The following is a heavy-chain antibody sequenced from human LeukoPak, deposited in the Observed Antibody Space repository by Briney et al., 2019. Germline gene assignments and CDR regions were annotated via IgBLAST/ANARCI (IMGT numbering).Heavy chain of an antibody. CDR2: INPRGGST. J-gene: IGHJ4*02. D-gene: IGHD6-25*01. CDR3: ARVGSAAATADY. Sequence: ASVKVSCKASGYTFTTYYMHWMRQAPGQGPEWMGIINPRGGSTDYSQKFQGRITMTSDTSTSTVYMELSSLRSDDTAVYFCARVGSAAATADYWGQGTLVTASS. CDR1: GYTFTTYY. V-gene: IGHV1-46*01.